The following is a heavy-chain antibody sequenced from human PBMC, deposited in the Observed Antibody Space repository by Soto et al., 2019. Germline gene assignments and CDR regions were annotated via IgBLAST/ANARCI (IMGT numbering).Heavy chain of an antibody. CDR1: GGSISSYY. V-gene: IGHV4-59*01. CDR2: IYYSGST. D-gene: IGHD6-13*01. Sequence: SETLSLTCTVSGGSISSYYWSWIRQPPGKGLEWIGYIYYSGSTNYNPSLKSRVTISVDTSKNQFSLKLSSVTAADTAVYYRAREVSSSWYYFDYWGQGTLVTVSS. CDR3: AREVSSSWYYFDY. J-gene: IGHJ4*02.